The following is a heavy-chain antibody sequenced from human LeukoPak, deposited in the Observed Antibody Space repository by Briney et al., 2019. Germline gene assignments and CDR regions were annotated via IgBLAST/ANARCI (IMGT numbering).Heavy chain of an antibody. D-gene: IGHD1-26*01. Sequence: GGSLRLSCAASGFTVSSNYMSWVRQAPGKGLEWVSVIYSGGSTYYADSVKGRFTISRHISQNTLYLQMNSLRAEDTAVYYCAREGGESGSYGNWFDPWGQGTLVTVSS. V-gene: IGHV3-66*01. CDR1: GFTVSSNY. CDR2: IYSGGST. CDR3: AREGGESGSYGNWFDP. J-gene: IGHJ5*02.